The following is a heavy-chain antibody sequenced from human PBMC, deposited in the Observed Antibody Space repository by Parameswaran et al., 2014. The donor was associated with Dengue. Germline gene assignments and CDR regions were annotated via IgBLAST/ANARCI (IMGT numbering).Heavy chain of an antibody. V-gene: IGHV4-59*13. J-gene: IGHJ4*02. CDR3: ASALGIAAAGTSFDY. Sequence: PGKGLEWIGYIYYSGSTNYNPSLKSRVTISVDTSKNQFSLKLSSVTAADTAVYYCASALGIAAAGTSFDYWGQGTLVTVSS. CDR2: IYYSGST. D-gene: IGHD6-13*01.